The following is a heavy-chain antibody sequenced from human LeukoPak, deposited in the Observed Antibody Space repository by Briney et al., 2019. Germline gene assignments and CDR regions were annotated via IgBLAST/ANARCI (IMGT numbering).Heavy chain of an antibody. V-gene: IGHV1-2*04. CDR1: GYTFSAYH. Sequence: GASVKVSCKASGYTFSAYHMHWVRQAPGQGLEWMGWINPNSGGTKYANKFQGWVTMTTDTSISTVYMELSRLKSDDTAVYYCARGEEQNYYYYYGMDVWGQGTSATVSS. J-gene: IGHJ6*02. CDR3: ARGEEQNYYYYYGMDV. CDR2: INPNSGGT. D-gene: IGHD1/OR15-1a*01.